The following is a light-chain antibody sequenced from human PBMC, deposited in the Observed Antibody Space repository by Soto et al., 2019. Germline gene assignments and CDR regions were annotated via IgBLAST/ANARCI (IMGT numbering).Light chain of an antibody. V-gene: IGKV3-20*01. Sequence: IVLTQSPGTLSVSPGERATLSCRASQRVSSIFLAWYQQKPGQAPRLLIYDASTRATGIPDRFSGSGSGTDFTLTISRLEPEDFAVYYCQQYGSSPPWTFGQGTKVDIK. J-gene: IGKJ1*01. CDR1: QRVSSIF. CDR2: DAS. CDR3: QQYGSSPPWT.